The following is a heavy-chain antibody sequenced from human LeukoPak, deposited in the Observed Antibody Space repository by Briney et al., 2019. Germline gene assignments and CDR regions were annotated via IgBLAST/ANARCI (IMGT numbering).Heavy chain of an antibody. V-gene: IGHV6-1*01. CDR3: AREDQSGSYYYYYYYMDV. Sequence: SQTLSLTCAISGDSVSSNSAAWNWIRQSPSRGLEWLGRTYYRSKWYNDYAVSVKSRITINPDTSKNQFSLQLNSVTPEDTAVYYCAREDQSGSYYYYYYYMDVWGKGTTVTVSS. CDR1: GDSVSSNSAA. CDR2: TYYRSKWYN. D-gene: IGHD1-26*01. J-gene: IGHJ6*03.